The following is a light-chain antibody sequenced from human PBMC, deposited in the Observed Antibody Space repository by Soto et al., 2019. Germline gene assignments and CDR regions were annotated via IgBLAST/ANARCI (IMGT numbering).Light chain of an antibody. Sequence: QSALTQPASVSGSPGQSITISCTATSSDVGGYNFVSWYQQHPGKDPKHIFSEVSNRPSGVSYRFSGSKSGNTASLTISGLQADDEADYYCSSYTSTTSYIFGTGTKV. J-gene: IGLJ1*01. CDR3: SSYTSTTSYI. CDR1: SSDVGGYNF. CDR2: EVS. V-gene: IGLV2-14*01.